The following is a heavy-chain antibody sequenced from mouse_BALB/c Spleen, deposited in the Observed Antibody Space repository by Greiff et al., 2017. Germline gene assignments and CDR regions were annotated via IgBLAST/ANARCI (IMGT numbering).Heavy chain of an antibody. D-gene: IGHD1-1*01. CDR1: GFTFSSYG. CDR2: ISSGGSYT. Sequence: EVKLMESGGDLVKPGGSLKLSCAASGFTFSSYGMSWVRQTPDKRLEWVATISSGGSYTYYPDSVKGRFTISRDNAKNTLYLQMSSLKSEDTAMYYCARHEYYGSSSLYYAMDYWGQGTSVTVSS. V-gene: IGHV5-6*01. J-gene: IGHJ4*01. CDR3: ARHEYYGSSSLYYAMDY.